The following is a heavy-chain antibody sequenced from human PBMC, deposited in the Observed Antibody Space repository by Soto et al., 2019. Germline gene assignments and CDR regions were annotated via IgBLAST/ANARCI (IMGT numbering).Heavy chain of an antibody. Sequence: ASVKVSCKASGYTFTSYDINWVRQATGQGLEWMGWMNPNSGNTGYAQKFQGRVTMTRNTSISTAYMELSSLRSEDTAVYYCARGYCSGGSCFDAFDIWGQGTTVTVSS. V-gene: IGHV1-8*01. J-gene: IGHJ3*02. CDR2: MNPNSGNT. D-gene: IGHD2-15*01. CDR3: ARGYCSGGSCFDAFDI. CDR1: GYTFTSYD.